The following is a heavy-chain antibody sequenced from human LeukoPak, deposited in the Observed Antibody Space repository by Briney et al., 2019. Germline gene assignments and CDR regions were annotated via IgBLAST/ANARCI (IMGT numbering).Heavy chain of an antibody. V-gene: IGHV5-51*01. J-gene: IGHJ4*02. Sequence: GESLKISCKGSGYSFTSYRIGWVRQMPGKGLEWMGIIYPGDSDTRYSPSFQGQVTISADKSISTAYLQWSSLKASDTAMYYCARRYFDWLSNQYYFDYWGQGTLVTVSS. CDR1: GYSFTSYR. D-gene: IGHD3-9*01. CDR2: IYPGDSDT. CDR3: ARRYFDWLSNQYYFDY.